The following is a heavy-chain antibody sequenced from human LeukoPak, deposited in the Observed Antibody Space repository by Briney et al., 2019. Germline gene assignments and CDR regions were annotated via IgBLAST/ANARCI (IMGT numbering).Heavy chain of an antibody. V-gene: IGHV3-30*02. Sequence: GGSLRLSCAASGFTFSSYGMHWIRQAPGKGLEWVAFIRYDGSNKYYADSVKGRFTISRDNSKNTLYLQMNSLRAEDTAVYYCATQPDFWSGQGYYFAYGGREP. CDR2: IRYDGSNK. D-gene: IGHD3-3*01. CDR1: GFTFSSYG. CDR3: ATQPDFWSGQGYYFAY. J-gene: IGHJ4*02.